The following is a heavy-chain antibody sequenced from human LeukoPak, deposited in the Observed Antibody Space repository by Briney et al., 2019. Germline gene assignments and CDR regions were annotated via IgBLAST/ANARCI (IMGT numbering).Heavy chain of an antibody. D-gene: IGHD3-10*01. V-gene: IGHV6-1*01. CDR2: TYYRSKLYY. CDR3: ARTRDRGPDY. CDR1: GDSVSSNSAA. Sequence: SQTLSLTCALSGDSVSSNSAAWNWIRQSPSRGLEWLGRTYYRSKLYYHYAVSMKSRITVNPDTSKNQFSLQLNSVTPEDTAVYYCARTRDRGPDYWGQGTLVTVSS. J-gene: IGHJ4*02.